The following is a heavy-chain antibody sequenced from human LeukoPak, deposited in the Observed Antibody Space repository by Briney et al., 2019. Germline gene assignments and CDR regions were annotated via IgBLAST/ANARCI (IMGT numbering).Heavy chain of an antibody. CDR3: ASHDYGDYGTFKY. V-gene: IGHV5-51*01. CDR2: IYPSDSDP. D-gene: IGHD4-17*01. CDR1: GYIFTSYW. J-gene: IGHJ4*02. Sequence: GESLKISCKGSGYIFTSYWIGWVRQMPGKGLEWMGIIYPSDSDPRYSPSFRGQVTISADKSISTAYLQWSSLKASDTAMYYCASHDYGDYGTFKYWGQGTLVTVSS.